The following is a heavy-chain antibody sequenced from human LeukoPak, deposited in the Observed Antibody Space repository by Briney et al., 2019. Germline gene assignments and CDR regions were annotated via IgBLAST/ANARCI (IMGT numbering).Heavy chain of an antibody. J-gene: IGHJ4*02. Sequence: ASVKVSCKASGGTFSSYAISWVRQAPGQGLEWMGGIIPIFGTANYAQKFQGRVTITADEPTSTAYMELSSLRSEDTAVYYCARDRGPYYYDSSGYLEPGDYWGQGTLVAVSS. CDR1: GGTFSSYA. CDR3: ARDRGPYYYDSSGYLEPGDY. V-gene: IGHV1-69*13. CDR2: IIPIFGTA. D-gene: IGHD3-22*01.